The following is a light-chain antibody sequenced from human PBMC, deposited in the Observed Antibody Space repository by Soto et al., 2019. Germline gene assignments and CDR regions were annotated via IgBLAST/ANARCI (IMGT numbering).Light chain of an antibody. V-gene: IGKV3-20*01. CDR3: QQYGSSYT. J-gene: IGKJ2*01. CDR1: QSVRTND. CDR2: RAS. Sequence: ENVLTQSPGTLSLSPGERATLSCRASQSVRTNDLAWYQQKPGQAPRLLVYRASNRVPGIPDRFSGSGSGTDSTLTISRLQPEDFVVYYCQQYGSSYTFGQGTKLEIK.